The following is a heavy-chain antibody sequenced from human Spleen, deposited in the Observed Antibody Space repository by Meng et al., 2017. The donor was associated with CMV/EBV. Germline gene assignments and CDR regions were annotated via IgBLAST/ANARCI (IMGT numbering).Heavy chain of an antibody. CDR2: INSNSGAT. CDR3: ARWAPLDCIIASCYFPDY. J-gene: IGHJ4*02. V-gene: IGHV1-2*02. CDR1: GYTFSGYH. Sequence: ASVKVSCKASGYTFSGYHTHWVRQAPGQGLEWMGWINSNSGATHFAQKFQGRVTMTRDTSISTAYMELSSLRSDDTAVYYCARWAPLDCIIASCYFPDYWGQGTLVTVSS. D-gene: IGHD2-2*01.